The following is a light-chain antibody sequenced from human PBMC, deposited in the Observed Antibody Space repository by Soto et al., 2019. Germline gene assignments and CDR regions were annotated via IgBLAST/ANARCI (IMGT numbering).Light chain of an antibody. J-gene: IGLJ2*01. CDR2: EVS. CDR1: SSNIGTGYH. V-gene: IGLV1-40*01. Sequence: QSVLTQPPSVSGAPGQRVTISCTGSSSNIGTGYHVHWYQQLPGTAPKLLIYEVSKRPSGVPDRFSGSKSGNTASLIVSGLHAEDESDYYCCSYAGSTNLFGGGTKVTVL. CDR3: CSYAGSTNL.